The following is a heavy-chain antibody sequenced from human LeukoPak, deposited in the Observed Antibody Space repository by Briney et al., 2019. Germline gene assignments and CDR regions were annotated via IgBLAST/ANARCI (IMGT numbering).Heavy chain of an antibody. Sequence: SETLSLTCAVYGGSFSGYYWSWIRQPPGKGLEWIGEINHSGSTNYNPSLKSRVTISVDTSKNQFSLKLSSVTAADTAVYYCASIAVAGTDYWGQGTLLTVSS. V-gene: IGHV4-34*01. J-gene: IGHJ4*02. CDR2: INHSGST. CDR3: ASIAVAGTDY. CDR1: GGSFSGYY. D-gene: IGHD6-19*01.